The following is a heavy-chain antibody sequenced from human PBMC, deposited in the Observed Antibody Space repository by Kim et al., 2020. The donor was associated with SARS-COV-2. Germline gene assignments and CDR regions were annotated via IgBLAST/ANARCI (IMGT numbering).Heavy chain of an antibody. Sequence: SETLSLTCTVSGAFISGYYWSWIRQPPGKGLEWIGYIYYSGSTNYNTSLKSRVTISVDTSKNQFSLKLSSVTAADTAVYYCARDGLGYCSGGGCPWAFDIWGQGTMVTVSS. CDR1: GAFISGYY. V-gene: IGHV4-59*01. CDR2: IYYSGST. J-gene: IGHJ3*02. D-gene: IGHD2-15*01. CDR3: ARDGLGYCSGGGCPWAFDI.